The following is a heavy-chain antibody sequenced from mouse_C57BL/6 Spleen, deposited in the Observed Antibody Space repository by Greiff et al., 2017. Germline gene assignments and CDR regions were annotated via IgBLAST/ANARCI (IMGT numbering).Heavy chain of an antibody. CDR3: ARLRDGYYRAMDD. CDR2: ISSGSSTI. J-gene: IGHJ4*01. D-gene: IGHD2-3*01. CDR1: GFTFSDYG. V-gene: IGHV5-17*01. Sequence: EVKLVESGGCLVKPGGSLKLSCAASGFTFSDYGMHWVRQAPEKGLEWVAYISSGSSTIYYADTVKGRFTISRDNAKNTLFLQMTSLRSEDTAMYYCARLRDGYYRAMDDWGQGASVTVAS.